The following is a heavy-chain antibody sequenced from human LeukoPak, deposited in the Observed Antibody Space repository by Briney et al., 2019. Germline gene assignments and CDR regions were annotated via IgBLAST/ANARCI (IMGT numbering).Heavy chain of an antibody. V-gene: IGHV1-69*01. CDR3: ARGALTMVRGVVSVGGAYDS. Sequence: SVKLSCKASGGTLSSYAISWVGQAPGQGLEWMGGIIPVFGTANYAQKFQGSVTITADESTNTAYMELSSLRSEDTAVYYCARGALTMVRGVVSVGGAYDSWGQGTLVTVSS. J-gene: IGHJ4*02. CDR1: GGTLSSYA. CDR2: IIPVFGTA. D-gene: IGHD3-10*01.